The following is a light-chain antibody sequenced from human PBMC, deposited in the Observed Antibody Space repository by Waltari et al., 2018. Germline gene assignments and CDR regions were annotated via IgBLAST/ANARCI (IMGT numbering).Light chain of an antibody. Sequence: QSVLTQPPSVSAAPGQKVIISCSGSDSNIGNDHVAWYQHLPTTAPKHRIYDDYKRTSGIPERFSGSNSGSSATLTINGLQTGDEADYYCGTWDSRLSTVLFGGGTKLTV. V-gene: IGLV1-51*01. J-gene: IGLJ2*01. CDR2: DDY. CDR1: DSNIGNDH. CDR3: GTWDSRLSTVL.